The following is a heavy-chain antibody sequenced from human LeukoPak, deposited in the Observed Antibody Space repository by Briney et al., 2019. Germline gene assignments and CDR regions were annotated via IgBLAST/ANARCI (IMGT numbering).Heavy chain of an antibody. J-gene: IGHJ3*02. CDR2: MNPNSGNT. D-gene: IGHD2-2*01. CDR1: GYTFTGYY. Sequence: ASVKVSCKASGYTFTGYYMHWVRQAPGQGLEWMGWMNPNSGNTGYAQKFQGRVTITRNTSMGTAYMELSSLRSEDTAMYYCARGLSAYCNSTSCYDAFDIWGQGTMVTVSS. V-gene: IGHV1-8*03. CDR3: ARGLSAYCNSTSCYDAFDI.